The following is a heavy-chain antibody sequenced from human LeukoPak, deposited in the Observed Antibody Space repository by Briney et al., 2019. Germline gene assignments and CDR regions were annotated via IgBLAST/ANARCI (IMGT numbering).Heavy chain of an antibody. CDR2: IKQDGSEK. CDR1: GFTFSSYW. V-gene: IGHV3-7*01. D-gene: IGHD6-19*01. CDR3: ARDFKAVARWDFDY. J-gene: IGHJ4*02. Sequence: PGGSLRLSCAASGFTFSSYWMSWVRQAPGEGLEWVANIKQDGSEKYYVDSVKGRFTISRDNARNSLYLQMNSLRAEDTAVYYCARDFKAVARWDFDYWGQGTLVTVSS.